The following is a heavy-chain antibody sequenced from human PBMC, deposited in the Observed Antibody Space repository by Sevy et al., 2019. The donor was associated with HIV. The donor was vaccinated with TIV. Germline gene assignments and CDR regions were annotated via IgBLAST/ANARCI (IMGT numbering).Heavy chain of an antibody. CDR3: ARLKLHYDPYYFDL. Sequence: GGSLRLSCAASGFTFSDYWMSWVRQAPEKGLEWVAKIKQDGSKKYYVDSVKGRIIMSKAKAKNSLYLEMNSLRAEDTAVYYCARLKLHYDPYYFDLWGQGTLVTVSS. CDR1: GFTFSDYW. V-gene: IGHV3-7*01. D-gene: IGHD3-16*01. CDR2: IKQDGSKK. J-gene: IGHJ4*02.